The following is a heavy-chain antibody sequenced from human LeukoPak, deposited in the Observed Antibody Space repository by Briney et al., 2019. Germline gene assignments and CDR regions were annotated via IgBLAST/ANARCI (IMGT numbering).Heavy chain of an antibody. V-gene: IGHV3-48*03. J-gene: IGHJ6*02. CDR3: ARDQWLAYYYHGMDV. Sequence: GGSLRLSCAATGFTFSTYAMNWVRQAPGKGLEWVSYITNNGSTIYYADSVKGRFTISRDKAENSLYLQMNSLRAEDTAIYYCARDQWLAYYYHGMDVWGQGTTVTVSS. CDR1: GFTFSTYA. CDR2: ITNNGSTI. D-gene: IGHD6-19*01.